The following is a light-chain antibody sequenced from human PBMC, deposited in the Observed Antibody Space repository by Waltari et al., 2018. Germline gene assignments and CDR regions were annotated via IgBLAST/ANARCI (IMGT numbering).Light chain of an antibody. CDR2: TDD. CDR1: NSNLGRHY. Sequence: SVLTQPPSASGAPGQRVTISCSGSNSNLGRHYVYWYQQLPGTAPKLPIYTDDQRAAGVPDRVSASKSGTSASLAIRGLRSEDEADYYCAAWDDSPSGHVVFGGGTRLTVL. J-gene: IGLJ2*01. V-gene: IGLV1-47*02. CDR3: AAWDDSPSGHVV.